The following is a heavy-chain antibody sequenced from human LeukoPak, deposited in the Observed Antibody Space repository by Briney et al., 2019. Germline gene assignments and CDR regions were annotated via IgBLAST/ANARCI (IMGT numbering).Heavy chain of an antibody. V-gene: IGHV4-34*01. D-gene: IGHD6-13*01. J-gene: IGHJ4*02. Sequence: KSSETLSLTCAVYGGSFSGYYWSWIRQPPGKGLEWIGEINHSGSTNYNPSLKSRVTISVDTSKNQFSLKLSSVTAADTAVYYCARRRRYIAAAAPGSYFDYWGQGTLVTVSS. CDR1: GGSFSGYY. CDR3: ARRRRYIAAAAPGSYFDY. CDR2: INHSGST.